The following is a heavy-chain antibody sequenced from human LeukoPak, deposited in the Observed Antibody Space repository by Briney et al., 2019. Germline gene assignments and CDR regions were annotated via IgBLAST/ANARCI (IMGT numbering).Heavy chain of an antibody. CDR3: ARVRGGGSYCDY. V-gene: IGHV1-46*01. J-gene: IGHJ4*02. D-gene: IGHD1-26*01. Sequence: GASGSVSCKASGYTFTNYYMHWVRQAPGQGREGMGIINVSGGSTTYAQRLQGRVTMNRDTSTNTVYMDLRSLRSEDTAVYYCARVRGGGSYCDYWGQGTLVTVSS. CDR1: GYTFTNYY. CDR2: INVSGGST.